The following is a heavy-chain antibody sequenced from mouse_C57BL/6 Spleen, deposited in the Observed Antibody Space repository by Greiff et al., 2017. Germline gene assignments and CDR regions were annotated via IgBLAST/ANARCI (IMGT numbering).Heavy chain of an antibody. V-gene: IGHV8-12*01. CDR3: ARRARDDSNYGAMDY. Sequence: QVTLKVSGPGILQSSQTLSLTCSFSGFSLSPSGMGVSWIRQPSGKGLAWLAHIYWDDDKRYNPFLKSRLTISKDSSRNQVFLKLTREDTADTATYYCARRARDDSNYGAMDYWGQGTSVTVSS. CDR2: IYWDDDK. J-gene: IGHJ4*01. D-gene: IGHD2-5*01. CDR1: GFSLSPSGMG.